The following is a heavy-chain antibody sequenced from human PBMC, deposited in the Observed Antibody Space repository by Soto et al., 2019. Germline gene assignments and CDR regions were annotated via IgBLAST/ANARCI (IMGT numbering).Heavy chain of an antibody. CDR1: GFTFSDYY. Sequence: GSMGLSWAASGFTFSDYYMSWIRQAPGRGLEGLSYISSSSSTTYYTDSVKDRFTISKDNAKNSLYLQMNSMRAEDTAVYYCARQITIFGVVIPTTTYYLYNWGQGTLVTLSS. V-gene: IGHV3-11*01. D-gene: IGHD3-3*01. CDR3: ARQITIFGVVIPTTTYYLYN. J-gene: IGHJ4*02. CDR2: ISSSSSTT.